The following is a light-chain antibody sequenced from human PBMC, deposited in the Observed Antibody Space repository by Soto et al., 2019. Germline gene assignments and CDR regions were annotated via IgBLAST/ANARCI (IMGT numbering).Light chain of an antibody. CDR2: GNS. CDR3: QSYDSSLSGWV. V-gene: IGLV1-40*01. CDR1: SSNIGAGYD. Sequence: QSVLTQPPSVSGAPGQRVTISCTGSSSNIGAGYDVHWYQQLPGTAPKLLIYGNSNRPSGVPDRFPGSKSGTSASLAITGLQAEDEADYYCQSYDSSLSGWVFGGGTKLDRP. J-gene: IGLJ3*02.